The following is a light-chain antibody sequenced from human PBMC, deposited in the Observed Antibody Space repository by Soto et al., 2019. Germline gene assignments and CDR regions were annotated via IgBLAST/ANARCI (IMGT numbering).Light chain of an antibody. CDR1: QSIRTC. CDR3: QQYNSSPWT. CDR2: DAS. Sequence: IQMTQSPSTLSASIGDRVTITCRARQSIRTCLAWYQLKPGKAPKLLISDASSLESGVPLRFSGSGAGTEFTLTITSLQPDDFASYYCQQYNSSPWTFGPGTQVEIK. J-gene: IGKJ1*01. V-gene: IGKV1-5*01.